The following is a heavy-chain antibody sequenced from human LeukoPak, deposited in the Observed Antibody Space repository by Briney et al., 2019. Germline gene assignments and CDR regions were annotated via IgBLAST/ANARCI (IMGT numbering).Heavy chain of an antibody. J-gene: IGHJ4*02. CDR3: ARTSGGDYVY. CDR2: IYHSGST. V-gene: IGHV4-30-2*01. Sequence: SETLSLTCAVSGGSISSGGYSWSWIRQPPGKGLEWIGYIYHSGSTYYNPSLKSRVTISVDRSKNQFSLKLSSVTAADTAVYYCARTSGGDYVYWGQGTLVTVSS. CDR1: GGSISSGGYS. D-gene: IGHD4-17*01.